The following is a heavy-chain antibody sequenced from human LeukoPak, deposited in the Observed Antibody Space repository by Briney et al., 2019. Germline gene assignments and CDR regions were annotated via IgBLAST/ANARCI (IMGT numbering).Heavy chain of an antibody. V-gene: IGHV3-64*01. CDR3: ARAPYYYDSSGYYFDY. Sequence: GGSLRLSCAASGFTFSSYAMHWVRQAPGKGLEYVSAISSNGGSTYYANSVKGRFTISRDNSKNTLYLQMGSLRAEDMAVYYCARAPYYYDSSGYYFDYWGQGTLVTVSS. CDR2: ISSNGGST. D-gene: IGHD3-22*01. CDR1: GFTFSSYA. J-gene: IGHJ4*02.